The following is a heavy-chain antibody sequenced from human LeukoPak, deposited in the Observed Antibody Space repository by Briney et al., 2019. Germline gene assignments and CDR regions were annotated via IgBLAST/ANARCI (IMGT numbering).Heavy chain of an antibody. CDR1: GDSINNYY. J-gene: IGHJ5*02. CDR3: ARLGRIYSSSWYHWFDP. Sequence: SETLSLTCTVSGDSINNYYWSWIRQPPGRGLEWMGYLYYSGSTNYNPSLKSRVTISVDTSKNQLSLKLNSVTAADTAVYYCARLGRIYSSSWYHWFDPWGQGTLVTVSS. CDR2: LYYSGST. V-gene: IGHV4-59*01. D-gene: IGHD6-13*01.